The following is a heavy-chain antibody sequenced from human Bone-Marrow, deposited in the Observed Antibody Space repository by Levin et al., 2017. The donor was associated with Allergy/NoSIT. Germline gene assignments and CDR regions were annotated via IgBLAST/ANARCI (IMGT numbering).Heavy chain of an antibody. Sequence: KPGGSLRLSCEASRFIFNDYYMTWIRQAPGKGLEWISYISATGRTAYYADIVKGRFTISRDNAKHSLFLQMDRLRAEDTAVYYCARGAGGGRSGGFDLWGQGALVTVSS. CDR3: ARGAGGGRSGGFDL. D-gene: IGHD2-15*01. V-gene: IGHV3-11*01. CDR1: RFIFNDYY. J-gene: IGHJ5*02. CDR2: ISATGRTA.